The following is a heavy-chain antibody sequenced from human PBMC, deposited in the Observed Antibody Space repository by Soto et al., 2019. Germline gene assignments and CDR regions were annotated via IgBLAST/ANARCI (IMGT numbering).Heavy chain of an antibody. Sequence: RASVKVSCKASGYSFSTHSIHWVRQAPGQGLEWMGWINGGNGNTKYSQKFRDRVTITRDASASTGYMELSSLRSEDTAVYYCARGKGMEENYYYYGMDVWGQGTTVTV. CDR2: INGGNGNT. V-gene: IGHV1-3*01. J-gene: IGHJ6*02. CDR3: ARGKGMEENYYYYGMDV. CDR1: GYSFSTHS. D-gene: IGHD1-1*01.